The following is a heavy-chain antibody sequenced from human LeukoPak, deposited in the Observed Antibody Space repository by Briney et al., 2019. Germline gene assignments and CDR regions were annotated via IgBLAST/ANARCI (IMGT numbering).Heavy chain of an antibody. D-gene: IGHD1-26*01. V-gene: IGHV3-21*01. Sequence: GGSLRLSCAASGFTFSSYSMNWVRQAPGKGLEWVSSISSSSSSYIYYADSVKGRFTISRDNAKNSLYLQMNSLRAEDTAVYYCARDPIVGATTWFDPWGQGTLVTVSS. CDR3: ARDPIVGATTWFDP. J-gene: IGHJ5*02. CDR2: ISSSSSSYI. CDR1: GFTFSSYS.